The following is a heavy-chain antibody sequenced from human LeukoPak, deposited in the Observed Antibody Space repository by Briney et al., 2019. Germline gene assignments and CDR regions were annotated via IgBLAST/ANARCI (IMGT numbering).Heavy chain of an antibody. CDR2: INHSGST. J-gene: IGHJ6*02. CDR3: ARVLYYYYGMDV. V-gene: IGHV4-34*01. CDR1: GGSFSGCY. Sequence: SETLSLTCAVYGGSFSGCYWSWIRQPPRKGLEWIGEINHSGSTNYNPSLKSRVTISVDTSKNQFSLKLSSVTAADTAVYYCARVLYYYYGMDVWGQGTTVTVSS.